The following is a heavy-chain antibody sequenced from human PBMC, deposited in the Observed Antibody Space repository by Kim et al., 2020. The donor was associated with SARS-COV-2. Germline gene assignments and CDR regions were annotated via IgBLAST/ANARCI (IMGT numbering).Heavy chain of an antibody. J-gene: IGHJ6*02. V-gene: IGHV1-58*01. CDR2: IVVGSGNT. CDR3: AADFSGGHYYYYGMDV. D-gene: IGHD2-15*01. CDR1: GFTFTSSA. Sequence: SVKVSCKASGFTFTSSAVQWVRQARGQRLEWIGWIVVGSGNTNYAQKFQERVTITRDMSTSTAYMELSSLRSEDTAVYYCAADFSGGHYYYYGMDVWGQGTTVTVSS.